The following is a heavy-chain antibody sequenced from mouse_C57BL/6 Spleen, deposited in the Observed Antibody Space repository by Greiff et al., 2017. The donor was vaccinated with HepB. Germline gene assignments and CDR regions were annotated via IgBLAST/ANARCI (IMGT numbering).Heavy chain of an antibody. J-gene: IGHJ3*01. CDR2: IWSGGST. CDR1: GFSLTSYG. CDR3: ARLARDYYAY. V-gene: IGHV2-2*01. Sequence: VKLMESGPGLVQPSQSLSITCTVSGFSLTSYGVHWVRQSPGKGLEWLGVIWSGGSTDYNAAFISSLSISKDNSKSQVFFKMNSLQADDTAIYYCARLARDYYAYWGQGTLVTVSA. D-gene: IGHD1-1*01.